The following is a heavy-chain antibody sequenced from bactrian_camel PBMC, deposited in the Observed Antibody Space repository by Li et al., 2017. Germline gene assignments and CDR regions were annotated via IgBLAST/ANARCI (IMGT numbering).Heavy chain of an antibody. CDR1: GFTFNPYY. CDR2: IATDGVNT. D-gene: IGHD2*01. J-gene: IGHJ4*01. CDR3: ATDLRRSYSGDDYGPGYNY. Sequence: QVQLVESGGGSVQAGGSLRLSCEVSGFTFNPYYMTWVRQTPGKGLQWVSTIATDGVNTYYADLAKGRFTNSRDNAKNTVYLQMNSLKSEDTALYYCATDLRRSYSGDDYGPGYNYWGQGTQVTVS. V-gene: IGHV3-2*01.